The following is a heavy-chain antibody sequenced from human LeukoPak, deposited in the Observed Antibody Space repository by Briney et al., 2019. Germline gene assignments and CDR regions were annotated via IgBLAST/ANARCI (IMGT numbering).Heavy chain of an antibody. D-gene: IGHD2-15*01. V-gene: IGHV3-30*18. Sequence: GGSLRPSCAASGFTFSSYGMHWVRQAPGKGLEWVAVISYDGSNKYYADSVKGRFTISRDNSKNTLYLQMNSLRAEDTAVYYCAKDHEDLRFYYYYGMDVWGQGTTVTVSS. CDR3: AKDHEDLRFYYYYGMDV. CDR2: ISYDGSNK. J-gene: IGHJ6*02. CDR1: GFTFSSYG.